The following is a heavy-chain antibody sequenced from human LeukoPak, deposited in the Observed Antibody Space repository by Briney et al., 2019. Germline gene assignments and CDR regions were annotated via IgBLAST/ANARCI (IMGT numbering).Heavy chain of an antibody. CDR1: GGSISSYY. CDR3: ARDSGTTGEVKFDP. CDR2: IYNGGII. Sequence: PSETLSLTCTVSGGSISSYYWSWIRQPAGKGLEWIGRIYNGGIITYNPSLKSRVTMSIDTSNNQFSLRLRLVTAADTAVYYCARDSGTTGEVKFDPWGQGTLVTVSS. J-gene: IGHJ5*02. V-gene: IGHV4-4*07. D-gene: IGHD3-10*01.